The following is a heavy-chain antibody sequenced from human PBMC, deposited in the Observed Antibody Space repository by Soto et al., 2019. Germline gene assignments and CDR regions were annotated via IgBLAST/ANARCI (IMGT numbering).Heavy chain of an antibody. CDR1: GFTFSSYA. CDR3: ASIAVAGTPAGYYYYYGMDV. V-gene: IGHV3-30-3*01. CDR2: ISYDGSNK. D-gene: IGHD6-19*01. Sequence: PGGSLRLSCAASGFTFSSYAMHWVRQAPGKGLEWVAVISYDGSNKYYADSVEGRFTISRDNSKNTLYLQMNSLRAEDTAVYYCASIAVAGTPAGYYYYYGMDVWGQGTTVTVSS. J-gene: IGHJ6*02.